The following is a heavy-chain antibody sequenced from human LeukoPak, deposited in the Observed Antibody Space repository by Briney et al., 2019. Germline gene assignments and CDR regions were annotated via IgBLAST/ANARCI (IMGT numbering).Heavy chain of an antibody. CDR1: GYSFTSYW. D-gene: IGHD5-12*01. V-gene: IGHV5-51*01. J-gene: IGHJ4*02. CDR2: IYPGDSDT. CDR3: ARQQPYSGYVLAKVDYFDY. Sequence: GESLKISCKGSGYSFTSYWIGWVRQMPGKGLEWMGIIYPGDSDTRYSPSSQGQVTISADKSISTAYLQWSSLKASDTAMYYCARQQPYSGYVLAKVDYFDYWGQGTLVTVSS.